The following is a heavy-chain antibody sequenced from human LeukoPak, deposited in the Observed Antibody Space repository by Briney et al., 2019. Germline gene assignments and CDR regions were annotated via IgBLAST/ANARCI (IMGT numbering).Heavy chain of an antibody. V-gene: IGHV1-69*01. CDR2: IIPIFGTA. J-gene: IGHJ1*01. D-gene: IGHD4-23*01. CDR3: ARDKAVTTEVTQHFQH. CDR1: GGTFSSYA. Sequence: EASVKVSCKASGGTFSSYAISWVRQAPGQGLERMGGIIPIFGTANYAQKFQGRVTITADESTSTAYMELSSLRSDDTAVYYCARDKAVTTEVTQHFQHWGQGTLVTVSS.